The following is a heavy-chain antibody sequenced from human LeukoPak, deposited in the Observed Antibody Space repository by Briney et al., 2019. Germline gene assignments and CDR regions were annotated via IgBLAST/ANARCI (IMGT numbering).Heavy chain of an antibody. D-gene: IGHD2-2*01. V-gene: IGHV4-59*08. CDR1: GGSMSSYY. CDR2: IYYSGTT. J-gene: IGHJ6*03. Sequence: PSETLSLTCTVSGGSMSSYYWSWIRQPAGKGLEWMGYIYYSGTTNYDPSLRSRVTMSVDTSVNQFSLRLSSVTAADTAVYYCARLGRHQLPGLTYNYHDIEVWGKGTTVTASS. CDR3: ARLGRHQLPGLTYNYHDIEV.